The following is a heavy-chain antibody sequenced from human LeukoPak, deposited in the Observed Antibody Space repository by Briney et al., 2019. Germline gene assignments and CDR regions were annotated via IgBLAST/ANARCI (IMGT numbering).Heavy chain of an antibody. V-gene: IGHV4-59*01. CDR2: IYYSGSS. D-gene: IGHD2-21*02. CDR3: ARLGHCSGGDCLDDY. CDR1: GGSINRYY. Sequence: SETLSLTCTVSGGSINRYYWSWIRQPPGKGLEWIGFIYYSGSSLYNPSLKSRDTISVDTSKNQFSLNLSSVTAADTAVYYCARLGHCSGGDCLDDYWGQGTLVTVSS. J-gene: IGHJ4*02.